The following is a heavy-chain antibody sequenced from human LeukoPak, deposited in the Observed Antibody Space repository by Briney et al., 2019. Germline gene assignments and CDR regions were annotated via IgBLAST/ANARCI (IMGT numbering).Heavy chain of an antibody. D-gene: IGHD2-21*02. CDR2: FLAGGLL. CDR1: GFDVTTNN. CDR3: GRRFCNSCPLDF. V-gene: IGHV3-66*04. Sequence: GGSLRLSCVGSGFDVTTNNMYWVRQAPGKGLECVSTFLAGGLLDYADSVRDRFTISRDTSKNTLYLQMNSLSAEDTAVYYCGRRFCNSCPLDFWGQGTLVTVSS. J-gene: IGHJ4*02.